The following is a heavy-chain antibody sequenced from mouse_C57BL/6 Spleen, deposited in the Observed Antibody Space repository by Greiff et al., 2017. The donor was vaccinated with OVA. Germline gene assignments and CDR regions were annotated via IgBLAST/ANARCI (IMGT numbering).Heavy chain of an antibody. Sequence: QKSGTELVKPGASVKISCKASGYAFSSSWMNWVKQRPGKGLEWIGRIYPGDGDTNYNGKFKGKATLTADKSSSTAYMQLSSLTSEDSAVYFCARRASYAMDYWGQGTSVTVSS. J-gene: IGHJ4*01. D-gene: IGHD3-1*01. CDR1: GYAFSSSW. CDR2: IYPGDGDT. V-gene: IGHV1-82*01. CDR3: ARRASYAMDY.